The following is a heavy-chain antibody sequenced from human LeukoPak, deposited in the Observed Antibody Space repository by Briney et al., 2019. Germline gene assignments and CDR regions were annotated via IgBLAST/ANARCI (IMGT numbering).Heavy chain of an antibody. D-gene: IGHD3-10*01. V-gene: IGHV1-8*01. Sequence: ASVKVSCKASGYTFTSYDINWVRQATGQGLEWMGWMNPNSGNTGYAQKFQGRVTMTRNTSISTAYMELSSLRSEDTAVYYCAGGRSQRARSSGAFDIWGQGTMVTVSS. CDR2: MNPNSGNT. CDR3: AGGRSQRARSSGAFDI. J-gene: IGHJ3*02. CDR1: GYTFTSYD.